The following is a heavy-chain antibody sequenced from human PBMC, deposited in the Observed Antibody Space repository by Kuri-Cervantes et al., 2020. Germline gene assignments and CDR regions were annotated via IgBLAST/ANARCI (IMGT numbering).Heavy chain of an antibody. J-gene: IGHJ3*02. CDR2: IGTAGDT. CDR3: ARSIVSTIFGVVISGHALDI. D-gene: IGHD3-3*01. CDR1: GFTFSSYD. Sequence: GGSLRLSCAASGFTFSSYDMHWVRQATGKGLEWVSAIGTAGDTYYPGSVKGRFTISRENAKNSLYLQMNSLRAGDTAVYYCARSIVSTIFGVVISGHALDIWGQGTMVTVSS. V-gene: IGHV3-13*01.